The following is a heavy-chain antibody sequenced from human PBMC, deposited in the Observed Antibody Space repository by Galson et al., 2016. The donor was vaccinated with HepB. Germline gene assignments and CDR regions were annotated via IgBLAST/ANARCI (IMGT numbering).Heavy chain of an antibody. CDR1: GFTFNDYA. Sequence: SLRLSCAPSGFTFNDYAMHWVRQAPGKGLEWVSGIRWNSGRIDYAVSVKGRFPVCRDNAKNSLYLQINSLRAEDTALYYCAKATSGSAYGSRYFQHWGQGTLVTVSS. V-gene: IGHV3-9*01. CDR2: IRWNSGRI. CDR3: AKATSGSAYGSRYFQH. D-gene: IGHD3-10*01. J-gene: IGHJ1*01.